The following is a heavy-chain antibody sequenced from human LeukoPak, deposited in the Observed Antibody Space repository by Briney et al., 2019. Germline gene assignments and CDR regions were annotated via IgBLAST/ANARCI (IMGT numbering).Heavy chain of an antibody. D-gene: IGHD3-3*01. J-gene: IGHJ4*02. Sequence: PSETLSLTCAVSGASLRDNYWSWIRQPPGKGLEWIGEIHHGASSTYSPSLQSRVSMSLDTSKNQFSLRLTSVTAADTAVYYCARGARVTIFGVVIHYWGQGTLVTVSS. CDR2: IHHGASS. V-gene: IGHV4-34*01. CDR3: ARGARVTIFGVVIHY. CDR1: GASLRDNY.